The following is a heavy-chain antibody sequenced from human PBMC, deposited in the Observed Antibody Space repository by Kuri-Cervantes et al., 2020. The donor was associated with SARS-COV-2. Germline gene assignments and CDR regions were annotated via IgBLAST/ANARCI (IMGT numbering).Heavy chain of an antibody. D-gene: IGHD4-11*01. J-gene: IGHJ4*02. V-gene: IGHV1-2*02. Sequence: ASVKVSCKASGYTFTGYYMHWVRQAPGQGLEWMGWINPNSGGTNYAQKFQGRVTMTRDTSISTAYMELSSLRSEDTAVYYCATSDYSITYDYWGQGTLVTVSS. CDR3: ATSDYSITYDY. CDR1: GYTFTGYY. CDR2: INPNSGGT.